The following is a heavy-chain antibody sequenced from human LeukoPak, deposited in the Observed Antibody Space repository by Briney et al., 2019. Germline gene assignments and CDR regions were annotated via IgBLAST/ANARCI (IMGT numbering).Heavy chain of an antibody. CDR3: AKDDILTGYPDY. V-gene: IGHV3-23*01. Sequence: GGSLRLSCAASGFTFRSYSMNWVRQAPGKGLEWVSAITGSGGSTYYADSVKGRFTISRDNSKNTLYLQMNSLRAEDTAVYYCAKDDILTGYPDYWGQGTLVTVSS. D-gene: IGHD3-9*01. CDR2: ITGSGGST. CDR1: GFTFRSYS. J-gene: IGHJ4*02.